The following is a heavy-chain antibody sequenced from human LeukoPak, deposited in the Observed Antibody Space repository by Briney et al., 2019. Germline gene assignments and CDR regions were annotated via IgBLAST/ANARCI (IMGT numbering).Heavy chain of an antibody. J-gene: IGHJ6*03. CDR3: AREGEGQLVGGYYYYYYMDV. CDR2: INPNSGGT. D-gene: IGHD6-6*01. CDR1: GYTFTGYF. Sequence: ASVKVSCKASGYTFTGYFMHWVRQAPGQGLEWMGWINPNSGGTNYAQKFQGRVTMTGDTSISTAYMDLNSLRAEDTAVYYCAREGEGQLVGGYYYYYYMDVWGKGTTVTVSS. V-gene: IGHV1-2*02.